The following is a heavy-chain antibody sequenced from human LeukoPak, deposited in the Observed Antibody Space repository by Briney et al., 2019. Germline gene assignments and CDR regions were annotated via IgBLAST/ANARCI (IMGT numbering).Heavy chain of an antibody. V-gene: IGHV3-30*18. Sequence: PGGSLRLSCAASGFPFSSYGMHWVRQAPGKGLEWVAIISYDGSNKYYADSVKGRFTISRDNSKNTLYLQMNSLKAEDTAVYYCAKEGYDSSGHPFDYWGQGTLVTVSS. D-gene: IGHD3-22*01. CDR2: ISYDGSNK. CDR1: GFPFSSYG. CDR3: AKEGYDSSGHPFDY. J-gene: IGHJ4*02.